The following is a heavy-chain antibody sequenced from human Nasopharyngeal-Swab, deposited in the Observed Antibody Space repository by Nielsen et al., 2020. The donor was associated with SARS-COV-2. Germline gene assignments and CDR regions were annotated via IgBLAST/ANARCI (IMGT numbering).Heavy chain of an antibody. V-gene: IGHV3-43*02. CDR2: ISGDGDSA. CDR1: GFTFRSYA. Sequence: GESLKISCAASGFTFRSYAMHWVRRTPGKGLELVFPISGDGDSAYYADSIKGRFTISRDNRKNSLYLQMNSLRPEDTALYYCAILVAARDFDYWGQGTLVTVSS. CDR3: AILVAARDFDY. J-gene: IGHJ4*02. D-gene: IGHD6-6*01.